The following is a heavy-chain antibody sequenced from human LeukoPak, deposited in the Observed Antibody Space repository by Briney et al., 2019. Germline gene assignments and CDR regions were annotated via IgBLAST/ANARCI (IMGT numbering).Heavy chain of an antibody. Sequence: SETLSLTCAVYGGSFSGYYWSWIRQPPGKGLEWIGEINHSGGTNYNPSLKSRVTISVDTSKNQFSLKLSSVTAADTAVYYCASGDTAMVKDYWGQGTLVTVSS. J-gene: IGHJ4*02. V-gene: IGHV4-34*01. CDR3: ASGDTAMVKDY. CDR2: INHSGGT. CDR1: GGSFSGYY. D-gene: IGHD5-18*01.